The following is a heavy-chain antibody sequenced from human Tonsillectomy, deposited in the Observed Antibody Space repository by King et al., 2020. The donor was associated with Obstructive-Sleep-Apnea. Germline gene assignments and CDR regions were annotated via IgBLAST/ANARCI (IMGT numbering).Heavy chain of an antibody. D-gene: IGHD6-13*01. CDR2: INHTGST. Sequence: VQLQQWGAGLLKPSETLSLTCAVYGGSFSDYYWSWIRQRPGRGLEWIGEINHTGSTNYNASRKSRATISVDMSKNQFSLKLTSVTAADTAVYYCARGSGAADVNWFDPWGQGALVTVSS. CDR1: GGSFSDYY. J-gene: IGHJ5*02. CDR3: ARGSGAADVNWFDP. V-gene: IGHV4-34*01.